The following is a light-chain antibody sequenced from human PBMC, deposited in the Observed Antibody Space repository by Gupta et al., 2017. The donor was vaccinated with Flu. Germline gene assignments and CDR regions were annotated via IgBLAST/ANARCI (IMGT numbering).Light chain of an antibody. CDR1: QSVSSY. Sequence: GERATRSCRASQSVSSYVSWYQQKPGQAPRLLIYDASSRATGIPARSSGSGSGTDFTLTISSLEPEDFAVYYCQQRRNWPPTFGQGTRLEIK. V-gene: IGKV3-11*01. CDR3: QQRRNWPPT. J-gene: IGKJ5*01. CDR2: DAS.